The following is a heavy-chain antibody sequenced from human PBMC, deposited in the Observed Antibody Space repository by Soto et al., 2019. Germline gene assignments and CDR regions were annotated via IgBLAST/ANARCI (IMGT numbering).Heavy chain of an antibody. V-gene: IGHV3-74*01. CDR3: GAERNRARDV. CDR1: EFSISTYY. Sequence: GGSLRLSCVASEFSISTYYMHWVRQFPGKGLVWVSRINKDGSGSIYADSVKGRFTISRDNAKNTLYLQMYGLAAEDTAVYYCGAERNRARDVWGQGTTVTVSS. D-gene: IGHD6-25*01. CDR2: INKDGSGS. J-gene: IGHJ6*02.